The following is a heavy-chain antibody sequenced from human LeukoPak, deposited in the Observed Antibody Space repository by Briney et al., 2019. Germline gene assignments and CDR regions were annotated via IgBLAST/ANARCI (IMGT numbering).Heavy chain of an antibody. V-gene: IGHV4-39*07. CDR1: GGSISSSSYY. Sequence: SETLSLTCTVSGGSISSSSYYWGWIRQPPGKGLEWIGRIYTSGSTNYNPSLKSRVTISVDTSKNQFSLKLSSVTAADTAVYYCARYYYGSGPYFDYWGQGTLVTVSS. J-gene: IGHJ4*02. CDR2: IYTSGST. D-gene: IGHD3-10*01. CDR3: ARYYYGSGPYFDY.